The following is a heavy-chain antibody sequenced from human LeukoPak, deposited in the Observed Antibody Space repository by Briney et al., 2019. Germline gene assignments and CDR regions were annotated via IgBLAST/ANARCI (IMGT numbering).Heavy chain of an antibody. CDR2: INPNSGDT. V-gene: IGHV1-2*02. CDR1: GYTFTDYY. CDR3: ARDGGGYNYGEFDY. D-gene: IGHD5-18*01. Sequence: GASVKVSCKASGYTFTDYYMHWVRQAPGQGLEWMGWINPNSGDTNYAQESQGRVTMTRDTSITTAYMELSRLRSDDTAVYYCARDGGGYNYGEFDYWGLGTLVTVSS. J-gene: IGHJ4*02.